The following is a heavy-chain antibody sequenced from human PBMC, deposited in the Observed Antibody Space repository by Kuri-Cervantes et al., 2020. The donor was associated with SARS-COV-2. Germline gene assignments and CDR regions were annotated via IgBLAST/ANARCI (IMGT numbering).Heavy chain of an antibody. D-gene: IGHD4-11*01. CDR3: AKDTDYTHDY. CDR2: ISGSGGST. CDR1: GFTFSSYA. V-gene: IGHV3-23*01. J-gene: IGHJ4*02. Sequence: GESLKISCAASGFTFSSYAMSWVRQAPGKGLEWVSAISGSGGSTYYADSVKGRFTISRDSSKNTLYLQMNSLRAEDTAVYYCAKDTDYTHDYWGQGTLVTVSS.